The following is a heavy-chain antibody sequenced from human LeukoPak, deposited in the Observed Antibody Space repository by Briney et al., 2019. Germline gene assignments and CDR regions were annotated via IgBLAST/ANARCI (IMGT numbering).Heavy chain of an antibody. J-gene: IGHJ4*02. CDR1: GFNVSSNY. CDR2: MFAGGSP. V-gene: IGHV3-53*01. D-gene: IGHD3-10*01. CDR3: ARGVGVRGVVSQPLEY. Sequence: PGGSLGLSCAASGFNVSSNYMTWVRQAPGKALEWVSVMFAGGSPYFADSVKGRFTLSRDNSKNTLYLHMNNLRADDTAVYYCARGVGVRGVVSQPLEYWAQGTLVIVSS.